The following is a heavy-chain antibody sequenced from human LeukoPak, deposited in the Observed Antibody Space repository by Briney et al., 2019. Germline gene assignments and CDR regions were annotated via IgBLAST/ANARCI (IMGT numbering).Heavy chain of an antibody. Sequence: PGGSLRLSCATSGFTFSSYGFHWVRQAPGKGLEWLTFIRYDGSNAYYSGSVRGRFTISRDNSKNTVHLQMNSLRPDDTAVYYCAKASAPGKYSSSWYWDYFDYWGQGTLVTVSS. CDR3: AKASAPGKYSSSWYWDYFDY. CDR2: IRYDGSNA. CDR1: GFTFSSYG. J-gene: IGHJ4*02. D-gene: IGHD6-13*01. V-gene: IGHV3-30*02.